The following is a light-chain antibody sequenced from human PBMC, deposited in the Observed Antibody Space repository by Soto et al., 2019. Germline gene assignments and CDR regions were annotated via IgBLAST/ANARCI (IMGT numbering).Light chain of an antibody. Sequence: EIVLTQSPATLSLSPGERATLSCRASQSVSSYLAWYQQKPGQAPRLLISDTSNRATGIPARFSGSGPGTDFTLTISSLEPEDFAVYYCQQRSNWPRTFGQGTKVEIK. CDR3: QQRSNWPRT. CDR2: DTS. J-gene: IGKJ1*01. V-gene: IGKV3-11*01. CDR1: QSVSSY.